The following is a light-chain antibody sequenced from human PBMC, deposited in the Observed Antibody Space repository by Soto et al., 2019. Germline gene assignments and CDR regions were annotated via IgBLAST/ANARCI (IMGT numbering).Light chain of an antibody. CDR2: DAS. CDR1: QRLSSG. Sequence: DIQRPQSPSTLSASVGDRVTITSRSSQRLSSGLARYQQKPGKAPKLLIYDASSLGSGVPSRFSGSGSGTEFTLTISSLQPDDFATYYCQQYNKYSGTFGQGTKVEIK. CDR3: QQYNKYSGT. J-gene: IGKJ1*01. V-gene: IGKV1-5*01.